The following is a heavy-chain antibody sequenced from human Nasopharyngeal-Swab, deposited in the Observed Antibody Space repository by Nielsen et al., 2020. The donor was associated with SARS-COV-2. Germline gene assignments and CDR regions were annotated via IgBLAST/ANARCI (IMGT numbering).Heavy chain of an antibody. CDR2: INPSGGST. V-gene: IGHV1-46*01. CDR1: GYTFTSYY. CDR3: AREPGDGVSWFDP. Sequence: ASVKVSCKASGYTFTSYYMHWVQQAPGQGLEWMGIINPSGGSTSYAQKFQGRVTMTRDTSTSTVYMELSSLRSEDTAVYYCAREPGDGVSWFDPWGQGTLVTVSS. D-gene: IGHD3-10*01. J-gene: IGHJ5*02.